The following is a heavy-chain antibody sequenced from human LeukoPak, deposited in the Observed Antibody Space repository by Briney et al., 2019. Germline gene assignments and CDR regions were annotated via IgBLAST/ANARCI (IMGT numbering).Heavy chain of an antibody. J-gene: IGHJ4*02. CDR3: ARGYGSGRRNVLFDY. CDR2: ISSGGRTI. D-gene: IGHD3-10*01. V-gene: IGHV3-11*04. Sequence: GGSLRLSCTASGFTFSDYYMTWIRQAPGKGLEWLSYISSGGRTIDYADSVKGRFSISTDNAKSSLYLQMNSLRAEDTAVYYCARGYGSGRRNVLFDYWGQGTLVTVSS. CDR1: GFTFSDYY.